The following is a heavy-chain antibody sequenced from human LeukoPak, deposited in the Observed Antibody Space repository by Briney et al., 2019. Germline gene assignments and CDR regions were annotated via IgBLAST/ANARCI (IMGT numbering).Heavy chain of an antibody. Sequence: PGGSLRLSCAASGFTVTDNDMSWVRQAPGKGLEWVSDIHSGGRTYYADSLKDRFTISRDNSKNTLYLQMSCLRVEDTAVYYCARNGIYGDYVWGQGTLVTVSS. V-gene: IGHV3-66*01. CDR2: IHSGGRT. D-gene: IGHD4-17*01. J-gene: IGHJ4*02. CDR1: GFTVTDND. CDR3: ARNGIYGDYV.